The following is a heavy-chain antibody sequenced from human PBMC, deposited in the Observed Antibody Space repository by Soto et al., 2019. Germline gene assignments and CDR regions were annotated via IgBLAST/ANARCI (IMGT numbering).Heavy chain of an antibody. Sequence: QVQLQQWGAGLLKPSETLSLTCAVYGGSFSGYYWSWIRQPPGKGLEWIGEINHSGSTNYNPSIKSRVTMSVDTSKNQFSLKLSSVTAAATAVYYCEKLWFGELLFPNSPWFDPWGQGTLVTVSS. CDR3: EKLWFGELLFPNSPWFDP. D-gene: IGHD3-10*01. J-gene: IGHJ5*02. CDR2: INHSGST. V-gene: IGHV4-34*01. CDR1: GGSFSGYY.